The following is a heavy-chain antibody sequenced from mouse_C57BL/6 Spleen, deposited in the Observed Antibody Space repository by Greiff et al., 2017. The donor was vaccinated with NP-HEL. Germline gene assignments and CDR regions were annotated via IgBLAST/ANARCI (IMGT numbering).Heavy chain of an antibody. CDR2: INPGSGGT. CDR1: GYAFTNYL. Sequence: VKLMESGAELVRPGTSVKVSCKASGYAFTNYLIEWVKQRPGQGLEWIGVINPGSGGTNYNEKFKGKATLTADKSSSTAYMQLSSLTSEDSAVYFCARSYYGSIFAYWGQGTLVTVSA. D-gene: IGHD1-1*01. V-gene: IGHV1-54*01. J-gene: IGHJ3*01. CDR3: ARSYYGSIFAY.